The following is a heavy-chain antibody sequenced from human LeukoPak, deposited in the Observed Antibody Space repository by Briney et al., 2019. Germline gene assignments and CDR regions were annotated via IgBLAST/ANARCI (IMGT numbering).Heavy chain of an antibody. D-gene: IGHD3-10*01. J-gene: IGHJ4*02. V-gene: IGHV4-4*07. CDR2: IYTRGNT. CDR3: ASSGYYGSGSYFEY. CDR1: GGSISSYY. Sequence: SATLSLTCTVSGGSISSYYWSWVRQPAGRGLEWIGRIYTRGNTNYNPSLKSRVTMSVDASKKQFSLKLSSVTAADSAVYYCASSGYYGSGSYFEYWGQGTLVTVSS.